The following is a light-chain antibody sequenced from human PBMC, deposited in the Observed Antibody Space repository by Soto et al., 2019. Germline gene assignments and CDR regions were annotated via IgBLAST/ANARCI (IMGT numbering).Light chain of an antibody. CDR2: WAS. Sequence: DIVMTQSPDSLAVSLGERATINCKSSQSLFYSSNNKDYLAGYQQKPGQPPRLLIYWASTRESGVPERFSGSGSGTDFTLTVSSLQAEDVAIYYCQQYFNTPWTFGQGTKVEIK. J-gene: IGKJ1*01. CDR3: QQYFNTPWT. CDR1: QSLFYSSNNKDY. V-gene: IGKV4-1*01.